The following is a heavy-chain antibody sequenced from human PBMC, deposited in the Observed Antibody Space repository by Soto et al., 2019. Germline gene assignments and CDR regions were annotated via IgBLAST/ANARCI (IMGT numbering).Heavy chain of an antibody. J-gene: IGHJ4*02. CDR1: GFTFSSYS. D-gene: IGHD1-20*01. CDR2: ISSSGSTI. CDR3: ARGDPPAHYNQFDY. V-gene: IGHV3-48*02. Sequence: EVQLVESGGGVVQPGGSLRLSCAASGFTFSSYSMNWVRQAPGKGLEWVAFISSSGSTIYYADSVKGRFTISRDKAKNSLYLQMNSLRDEDTAVYYCARGDPPAHYNQFDYWGQGTLVTVSS.